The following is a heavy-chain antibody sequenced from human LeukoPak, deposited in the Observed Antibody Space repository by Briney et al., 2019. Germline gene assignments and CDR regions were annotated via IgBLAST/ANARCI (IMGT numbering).Heavy chain of an antibody. D-gene: IGHD5-12*01. CDR1: GFTFSISA. V-gene: IGHV3-30*18. CDR3: AKEMKPWMHFDY. Sequence: GGSLRLSCAASGFTFSISAVHWVRQAPGKGLEWVAVISHDGSNTDYTDSVKGRFTISRDNSKNTLYLQMNSLRAEDTAVYYCAKEMKPWMHFDYWGQGTLVTVSS. CDR2: ISHDGSNT. J-gene: IGHJ4*02.